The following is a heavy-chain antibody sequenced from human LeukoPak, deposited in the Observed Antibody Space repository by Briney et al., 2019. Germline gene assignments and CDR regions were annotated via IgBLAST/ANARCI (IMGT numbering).Heavy chain of an antibody. J-gene: IGHJ3*02. D-gene: IGHD1-1*01. V-gene: IGHV5-51*01. Sequence: GESLKISCKASVFSFSNYWIAWVRQKPGEGLEWMGNIYPGDSDTRYNPSFQGQVTISADKSIKTAYLQWSSLKASDTAIYYCARGVQVEPYDAFDIWGQGTMVTVSS. CDR3: ARGVQVEPYDAFDI. CDR1: VFSFSNYW. CDR2: IYPGDSDT.